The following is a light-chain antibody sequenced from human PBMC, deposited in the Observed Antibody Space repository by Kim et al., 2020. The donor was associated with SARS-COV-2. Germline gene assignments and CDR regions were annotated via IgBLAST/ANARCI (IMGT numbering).Light chain of an antibody. J-gene: IGLJ1*01. CDR2: GKN. CDR1: SLRSYY. V-gene: IGLV3-19*01. CDR3: NSRDSSFYV. Sequence: SSELTQDPAVSVALGQTVRITCQGDSLRSYYASWYQQKPGQAPVLVIYGKNNRPSGIPDRFSGSSSGNTASLTITGAQAEDEADSYCNSRDSSFYVFGTG.